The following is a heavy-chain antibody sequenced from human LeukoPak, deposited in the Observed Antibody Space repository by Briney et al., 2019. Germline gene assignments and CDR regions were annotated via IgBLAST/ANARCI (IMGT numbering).Heavy chain of an antibody. D-gene: IGHD1-26*01. J-gene: IGHJ4*02. CDR3: ASKSGSYLS. CDR1: GFTFSTYA. V-gene: IGHV3-48*02. Sequence: GGSLRLSCAASGFTFSTYAMSWVRQAPGKGLEWVSYISSSGSSIYCADSVKGRFTISRDNAKNSLYLQMNSLRDEDTAVYYCASKSGSYLSWGQRTLVTVSS. CDR2: ISSSGSSI.